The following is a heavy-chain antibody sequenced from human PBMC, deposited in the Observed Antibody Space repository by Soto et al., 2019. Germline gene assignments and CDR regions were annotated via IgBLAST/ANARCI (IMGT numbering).Heavy chain of an antibody. J-gene: IGHJ4*02. CDR1: GGSISSGGYY. V-gene: IGHV4-31*03. CDR2: IYYSGST. Sequence: QVQLQESGPGLVKPSQTLSLTCTVSGGSISSGGYYWSWIRQHPRKGLEWIGYIYYSGSTYNNLSPKSRCNISGDTSKNQFSLTLSSVTAADTAVYYCARGSSVVYAIALPLYFDYWGQGTLVTVSS. D-gene: IGHD2-8*02. CDR3: ARGSSVVYAIALPLYFDY.